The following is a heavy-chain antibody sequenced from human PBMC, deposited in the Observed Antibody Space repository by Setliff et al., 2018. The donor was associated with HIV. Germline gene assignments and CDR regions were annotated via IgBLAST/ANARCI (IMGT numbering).Heavy chain of an antibody. J-gene: IGHJ4*02. CDR2: FDPEDAET. D-gene: IGHD2-8*01. V-gene: IGHV1-24*01. CDR1: GYTPTELS. CDR3: ATEMMYAQGSFDY. Sequence: GASVKVSCKVSGYTPTELSMHWVRQAPGKGLEWLGGFDPEDAETIYAQRFQGRVTMTEDTSTDTAYMELSSLSSEDTAVYYCATEMMYAQGSFDYWGQGTLVNVSS.